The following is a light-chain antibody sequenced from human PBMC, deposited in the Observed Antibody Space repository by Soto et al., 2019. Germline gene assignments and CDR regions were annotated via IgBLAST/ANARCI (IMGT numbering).Light chain of an antibody. CDR3: VSWDDSLNGYV. V-gene: IGLV1-44*01. Sequence: QSVLTQPPSTSGTPRQWVTISCSGSSSNIGSNTVNWDQHLPGTAPKLLIYSNNQLPSGVPDRFSGSKSCTSASLAVSGLQSEDESGYYCVSWDDSLNGYVFGTGTKVT. CDR1: SSNIGSNT. CDR2: SNN. J-gene: IGLJ1*01.